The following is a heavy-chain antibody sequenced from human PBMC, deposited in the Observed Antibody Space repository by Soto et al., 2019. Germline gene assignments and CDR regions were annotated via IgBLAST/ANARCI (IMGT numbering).Heavy chain of an antibody. D-gene: IGHD2-15*01. Sequence: GSLRLSCAASGFTCSSSWMSWIRQPPWKGLEWIGSMFYSGLTYYNPSLKSRVTLSVDTSKNQFNVRLNSVTAADTAVDYCAPLSVSLSGPYDIHVWRKGTTVAVSS. CDR2: MFYSGLT. J-gene: IGHJ6*04. V-gene: IGHV4-39*01. CDR3: APLSVSLSGPYDIHV. CDR1: GFTCSSSW.